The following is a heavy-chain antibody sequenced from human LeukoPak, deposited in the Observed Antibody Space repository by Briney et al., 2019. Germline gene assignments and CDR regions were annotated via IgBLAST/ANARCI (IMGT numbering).Heavy chain of an antibody. CDR3: AKLPRADYYDSSGFWYYYGMDV. CDR2: INHSGST. J-gene: IGHJ6*02. Sequence: PSETLSLTCAVYGGSFSGYYWSWIRQPPGKGLEWIGEINHSGSTNYNPSLKSRVTISVDKSKNQFSLKLSSVTAADTAVYYCAKLPRADYYDSSGFWYYYGMDVWGQGTTVTVSS. V-gene: IGHV4-34*01. CDR1: GGSFSGYY. D-gene: IGHD3-22*01.